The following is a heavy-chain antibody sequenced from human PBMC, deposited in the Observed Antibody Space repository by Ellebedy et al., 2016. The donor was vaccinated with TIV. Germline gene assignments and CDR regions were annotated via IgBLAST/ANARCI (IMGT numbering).Heavy chain of an antibody. Sequence: GESLKISCAASGFTFSSYAMHWVRQAPGKGLEWVAVISYDGSNTYSADSVKGRFTISRDDSQSTLYLQMNSLTTDDTAVYYFAKAPQGVAGIYYFDSWGQGTLVTVSS. V-gene: IGHV3-30*01. J-gene: IGHJ4*02. D-gene: IGHD6-19*01. CDR1: GFTFSSYA. CDR2: ISYDGSNT. CDR3: AKAPQGVAGIYYFDS.